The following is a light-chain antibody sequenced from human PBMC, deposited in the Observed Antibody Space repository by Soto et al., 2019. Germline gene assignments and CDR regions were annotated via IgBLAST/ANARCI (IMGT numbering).Light chain of an antibody. CDR1: SSDIGNNY. J-gene: IGLJ1*01. V-gene: IGLV1-51*02. CDR3: GTWDNSLSADV. CDR2: ETN. Sequence: QSVLTQPPSVSAAPGQKVTISCSGSSSDIGNNYVSWYQHFPGAAPNLLIYETNKRPSGIPDRFSGSKSGTSATLGITGLQTGDEADYYCGTWDNSLSADVFGTGTKLTVL.